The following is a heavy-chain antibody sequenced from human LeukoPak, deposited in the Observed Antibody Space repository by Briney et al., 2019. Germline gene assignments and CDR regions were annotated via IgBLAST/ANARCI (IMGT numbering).Heavy chain of an antibody. CDR1: GFTFSSYG. D-gene: IGHD2-15*01. J-gene: IGHJ3*02. CDR3: AKGLSSDIRDAFDI. Sequence: PGGSLRLSCAASGFTFSSYGMHWVRQAPGKGLEWVAVISYDGSNEYYADSVKGRFTISRDNSKNTLYLQMNSLRAEDTAVYYCAKGLSSDIRDAFDIWGQGTMVTVSS. V-gene: IGHV3-30*18. CDR2: ISYDGSNE.